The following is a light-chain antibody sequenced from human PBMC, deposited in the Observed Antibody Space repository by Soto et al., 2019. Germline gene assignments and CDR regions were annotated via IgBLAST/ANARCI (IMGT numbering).Light chain of an antibody. CDR3: QQYYDWPIT. CDR2: GAS. CDR1: QSISSL. V-gene: IGKV3-15*01. Sequence: EIVLTQSPATLSVSPGERATLSCRASQSISSLLAWYQQRPGQAPRLLIYGASTRATGIPARFSGSGSGTDFTLTISSLHSEDFAVYYCQQYYDWPITFGQGTRLDIK. J-gene: IGKJ5*01.